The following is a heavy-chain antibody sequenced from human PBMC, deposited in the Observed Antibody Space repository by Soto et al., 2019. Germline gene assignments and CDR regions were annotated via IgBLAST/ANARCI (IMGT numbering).Heavy chain of an antibody. Sequence: QVQLVESGGGVVQPGRSLRLSCAASGFTFSSYGMHWVRQAPGKGLEWVAVIWYDGSNKYYADSVKGRFTISRDNSKNTLYLQMISLRAEDRAVYYWARGGGGGGRYYYYYGMDVWGQGTTVTVSS. CDR2: IWYDGSNK. J-gene: IGHJ6*02. V-gene: IGHV3-33*01. D-gene: IGHD3-16*01. CDR3: ARGGGGGGRYYYYYGMDV. CDR1: GFTFSSYG.